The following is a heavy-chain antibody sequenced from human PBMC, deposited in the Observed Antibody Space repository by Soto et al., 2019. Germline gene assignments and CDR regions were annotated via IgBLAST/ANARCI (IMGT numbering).Heavy chain of an antibody. CDR2: IIPIFGSA. Sequence: QVQLVQSGAEVKKPGSSVKVSCKASGGTFSSYAISWVRQAPGQGLEWMGGIIPIFGSANYAQKFQGRVKITADEYTSTAYTELSSLTSEDTAVYYCARGNYGDYGYWGQGTLVTISS. CDR3: ARGNYGDYGY. V-gene: IGHV1-69*01. D-gene: IGHD4-17*01. J-gene: IGHJ4*02. CDR1: GGTFSSYA.